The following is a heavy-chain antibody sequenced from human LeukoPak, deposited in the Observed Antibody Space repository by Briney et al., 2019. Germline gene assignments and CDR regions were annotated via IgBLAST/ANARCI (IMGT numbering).Heavy chain of an antibody. V-gene: IGHV3-21*01. CDR3: AREVYSLSPALADAFDI. Sequence: GGSLRLSCAASGFTFGSFSMHWVRQAPGKALEWVSSISSSSSYIYYADSVKGRFTISRDNAKNSLYLQMNSLRAEDTAVYYCAREVYSLSPALADAFDIWGQGTMVTVSS. D-gene: IGHD1-14*01. J-gene: IGHJ3*02. CDR2: ISSSSSYI. CDR1: GFTFGSFS.